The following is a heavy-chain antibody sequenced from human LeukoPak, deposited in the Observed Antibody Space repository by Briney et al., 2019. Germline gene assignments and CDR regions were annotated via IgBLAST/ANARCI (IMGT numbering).Heavy chain of an antibody. CDR1: GFTFSDYY. Sequence: GGSLRLSCAASGFTFSDYYMSWIRQAPGKGLEWVSYINGGSRYTNYADSVKGRFTISRDNAKNSLYLQMNSLRAEDTAVYYCASGNWGCRSTKCDYFDYWGQGTLVTVSS. CDR3: ASGNWGCRSTKCDYFDY. CDR2: INGGSRYT. V-gene: IGHV3-11*03. D-gene: IGHD2-2*01. J-gene: IGHJ4*02.